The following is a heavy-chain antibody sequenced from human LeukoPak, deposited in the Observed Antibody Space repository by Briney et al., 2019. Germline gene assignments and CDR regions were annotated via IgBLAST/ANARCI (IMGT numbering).Heavy chain of an antibody. J-gene: IGHJ4*02. CDR1: GFTFSTYG. CDR3: AKSYDSSGYYYYVDY. D-gene: IGHD3-22*01. CDR2: LWYDGSNR. Sequence: GGSLSLSCAASGFTFSTYGMHGVRQAPGKGREGVGDLWYDGSNRHYADSVKGRFTISRDNSKNTVYLQMNSLRDEDTAVYYCAKSYDSSGYYYYVDYWGQGTLVTVSS. V-gene: IGHV3-33*06.